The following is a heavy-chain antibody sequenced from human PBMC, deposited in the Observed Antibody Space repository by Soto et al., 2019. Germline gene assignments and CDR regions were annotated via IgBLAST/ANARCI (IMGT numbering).Heavy chain of an antibody. CDR2: INPTVHTT. CDR3: ARGDVDIVATIMSSAIDY. CDR1: GYTFTTYF. Sequence: ASVKVSCKASGYTFTTYFIHWVRQAPGQGLEWMGIINPTVHTTSYAQKFQGRVTMTRDNSKNTLYLQMNSLRAEDTAVYYCARGDVDIVATIMSSAIDYWGQGTLVTVSS. J-gene: IGHJ4*02. V-gene: IGHV1-46*01. D-gene: IGHD5-12*01.